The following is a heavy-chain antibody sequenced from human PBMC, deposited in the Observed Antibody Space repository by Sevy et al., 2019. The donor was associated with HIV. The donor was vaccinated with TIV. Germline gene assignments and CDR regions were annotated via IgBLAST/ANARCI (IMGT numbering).Heavy chain of an antibody. D-gene: IGHD1-1*01. CDR3: ARGQRMGTISNLDY. J-gene: IGHJ4*02. CDR2: INPNSGGT. V-gene: IGHV1-2*02. CDR1: GYTFTGYY. Sequence: ASVKVSCKASGYTFTGYYMHWVRQAPGQGLEWMGWINPNSGGTNYAQKFQGRVTMTRDTSISPAYMELSRLRADDTAVYYCARGQRMGTISNLDYWGQGTLVTVSS.